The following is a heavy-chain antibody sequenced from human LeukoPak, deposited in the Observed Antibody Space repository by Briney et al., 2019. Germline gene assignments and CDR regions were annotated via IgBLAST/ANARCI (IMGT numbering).Heavy chain of an antibody. V-gene: IGHV3-11*01. D-gene: IGHD3-22*01. CDR3: AREDTPYYYDSSGYYGY. J-gene: IGHJ4*02. CDR1: GFTFSDYY. CDR2: ISSRGSSI. Sequence: GGTLRLSCAASGFTFSDYYMSWIRQAPGKGLEWVSDISSRGSSIYYADSVKGRFTISRDNAKNSLYLQMNSLRAEDTAVYYCAREDTPYYYDSSGYYGYWGQGTLVTVSS.